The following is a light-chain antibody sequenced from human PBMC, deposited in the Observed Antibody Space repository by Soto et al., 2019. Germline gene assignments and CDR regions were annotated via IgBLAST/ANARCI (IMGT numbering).Light chain of an antibody. CDR1: SSNIGGTNY. J-gene: IGLJ2*01. CDR3: ASWDDRLGAVI. CDR2: SNN. Sequence: LTQPPSASGTPGQRVFISCSGSSSNIGGTNYAYWYQQPPGAAPKLLMHSNNLRPSGVPERISGSKSGTSASLAISGLRSEDEAVYYCASWDDRLGAVIFGGGTKVTVL. V-gene: IGLV1-47*02.